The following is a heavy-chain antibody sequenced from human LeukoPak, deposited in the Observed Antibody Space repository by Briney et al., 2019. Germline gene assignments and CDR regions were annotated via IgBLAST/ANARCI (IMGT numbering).Heavy chain of an antibody. CDR1: AYTFTTYD. D-gene: IGHD7-27*01. Sequence: ASVKVSCKASAYTFTTYDINWVRQATGQGLEWMGWMNPNSGNTGYAQKFQGRVTITRNTSISTAYMGLSSLRSEDTAVYYCARGLLGGPIDYWGQGTLVTVSS. J-gene: IGHJ4*02. V-gene: IGHV1-8*03. CDR3: ARGLLGGPIDY. CDR2: MNPNSGNT.